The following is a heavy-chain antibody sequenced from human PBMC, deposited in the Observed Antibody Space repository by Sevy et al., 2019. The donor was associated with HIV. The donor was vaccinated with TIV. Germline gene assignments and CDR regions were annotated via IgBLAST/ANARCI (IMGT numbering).Heavy chain of an antibody. V-gene: IGHV3-7*01. CDR2: IKQDGSGK. CDR3: ATDLFSSSSADVFDI. J-gene: IGHJ3*02. D-gene: IGHD6-6*01. CDR1: GFTFSTYW. Sequence: GGSLRLSCAASGFTFSTYWMNWVRQAPGKGLEWVANIKQDGSGKNYVDSVKVRFTISRDNARNSLFLELNSLKVEGTAVYYCATDLFSSSSADVFDIWGQGTMVTVSS.